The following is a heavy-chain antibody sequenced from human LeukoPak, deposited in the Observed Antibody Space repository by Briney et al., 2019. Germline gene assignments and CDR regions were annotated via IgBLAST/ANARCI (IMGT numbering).Heavy chain of an antibody. D-gene: IGHD6-13*01. CDR3: ARDRGAAGTSNDY. CDR2: ISGSGGST. Sequence: GGSLRLSCAASGFTFSTYAMNWVRRAPGKGLEWFSSISGSGGSTYYADSVKGRFTISRDNSKNTLYLLMNSLRAEDTAVYYCARDRGAAGTSNDYWGQGSLVTVSS. V-gene: IGHV3-23*01. CDR1: GFTFSTYA. J-gene: IGHJ4*02.